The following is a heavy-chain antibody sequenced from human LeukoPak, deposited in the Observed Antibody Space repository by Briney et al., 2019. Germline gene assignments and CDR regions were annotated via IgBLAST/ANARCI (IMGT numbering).Heavy chain of an antibody. CDR1: GFTFSSYW. Sequence: RGSLRLSCAASGFTFSSYWMHWVRQAPGKGLVWFSRINSDGSSTSYADSVKGRFTISRDNAKNTLYLQMNSLRAEDTAVYYCAREAMVRGACFDYWGQGTLVTVSS. CDR2: INSDGSST. D-gene: IGHD3-10*01. CDR3: AREAMVRGACFDY. J-gene: IGHJ4*02. V-gene: IGHV3-74*01.